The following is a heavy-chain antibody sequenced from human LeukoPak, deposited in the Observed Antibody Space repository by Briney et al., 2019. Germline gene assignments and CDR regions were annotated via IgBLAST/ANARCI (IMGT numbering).Heavy chain of an antibody. CDR1: GFTLSSHG. Sequence: GGSLRLSCAASGFTLSSHGMHWVRQAPGKGLEWVAVISYDGTNKHYRDSVKGRLTISRDNSKNTLYLQMNSLRVEDTAVYYCAKSRRYYGSGTPLAGFDYWGQGTLVTVSS. CDR2: ISYDGTNK. D-gene: IGHD3-10*01. J-gene: IGHJ4*02. CDR3: AKSRRYYGSGTPLAGFDY. V-gene: IGHV3-30*18.